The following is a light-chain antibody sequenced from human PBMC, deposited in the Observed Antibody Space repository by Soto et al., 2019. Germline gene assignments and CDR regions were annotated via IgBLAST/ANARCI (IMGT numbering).Light chain of an antibody. J-gene: IGLJ1*01. CDR2: RNN. CDR3: AAWDDSLSGYV. CDR1: SSNIGSNY. V-gene: IGLV1-47*01. Sequence: QSVLTQPPSASGTPGQRVTISCSGSSSNIGSNYVYWYQQLPGTAHKLLIYRNNQRPSGVPDRFSGSKSGTSASLASSGLRSEDEADYYCAAWDDSLSGYVFGTGTKLTAL.